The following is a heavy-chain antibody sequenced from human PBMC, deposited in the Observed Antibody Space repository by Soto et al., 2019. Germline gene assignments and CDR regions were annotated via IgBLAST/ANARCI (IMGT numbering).Heavy chain of an antibody. J-gene: IGHJ6*02. Sequence: SLRLSCAASGFTFSAYDMHWVRQTTGKGLEWVSAIGAADDPYYLGSVKGRFTISRENAKNSLYLQMNSLRAEDTAVYHCARAYSGRLPRRADYYFAMDVWGQGTTVTVSS. V-gene: IGHV3-13*05. D-gene: IGHD2-15*01. CDR2: IGAADDP. CDR1: GFTFSAYD. CDR3: ARAYSGRLPRRADYYFAMDV.